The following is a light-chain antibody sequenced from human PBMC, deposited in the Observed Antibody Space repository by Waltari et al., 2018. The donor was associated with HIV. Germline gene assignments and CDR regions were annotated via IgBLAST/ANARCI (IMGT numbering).Light chain of an antibody. CDR2: SNN. Sequence: QSVLTQPPSASGTPGQRVTFSCFGSSSNIGSNPVSWYRQFPGTAPKLLIHSNNQRTSGVPDRVAGSKSVTAASLAISGLQSEDEGDYYCAAWDDSLNGNWVFGGGTKLTVL. J-gene: IGLJ3*02. CDR1: SSNIGSNP. CDR3: AAWDDSLNGNWV. V-gene: IGLV1-44*01.